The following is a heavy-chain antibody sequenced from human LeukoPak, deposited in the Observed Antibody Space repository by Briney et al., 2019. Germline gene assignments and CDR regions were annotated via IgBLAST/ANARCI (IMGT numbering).Heavy chain of an antibody. CDR1: GFTFGIYA. Sequence: GGSLRLSCAASGFTFGIYAMSWVCQAPGKGLEWVSSITGRGDVPFYADSLKDRFTISRDNWKNMLYLEMSSLRVEDTAVYYCAKDRPNYHENNGHYYTPNGDSWGQGTLVTVSS. CDR3: AKDRPNYHENNGHYYTPNGDS. D-gene: IGHD3-3*01. CDR2: ITGRGDVP. V-gene: IGHV3-23*01. J-gene: IGHJ5*01.